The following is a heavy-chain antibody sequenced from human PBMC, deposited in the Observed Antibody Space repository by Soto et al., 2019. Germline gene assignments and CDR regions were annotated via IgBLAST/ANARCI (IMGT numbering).Heavy chain of an antibody. CDR1: GFTFSSYS. CDR2: ISSSSSTI. J-gene: IGHJ1*01. CDR3: ASGHYYDSSGYSSWEEYFQH. V-gene: IGHV3-48*02. D-gene: IGHD3-22*01. Sequence: EVQLVESGGGLVQPGGSLRLSCAASGFTFSSYSMNWVRQAPGKGLEWVSYISSSSSTIYYADSVKGRFTISRDNAKNSLYLQMNSLRDEDTAVYYCASGHYYDSSGYSSWEEYFQHWGQGTMVTVSS.